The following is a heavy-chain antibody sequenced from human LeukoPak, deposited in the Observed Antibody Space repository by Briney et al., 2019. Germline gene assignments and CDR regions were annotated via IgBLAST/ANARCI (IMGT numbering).Heavy chain of an antibody. V-gene: IGHV4-59*08. CDR3: ARHGSVGATTSYDY. Sequence: PSEPLSLTCTVSGGSISTYFWSWIRQPPGKGLEWIGYIYYNGNTNYNPSLKSRVTISVDTSKNQFSLKLSSVTAADTAVYYCARHGSVGATTSYDYWGQGTLVTVSS. J-gene: IGHJ4*02. D-gene: IGHD1-26*01. CDR2: IYYNGNT. CDR1: GGSISTYF.